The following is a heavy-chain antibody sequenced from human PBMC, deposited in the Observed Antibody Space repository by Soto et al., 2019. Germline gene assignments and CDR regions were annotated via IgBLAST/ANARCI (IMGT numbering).Heavy chain of an antibody. D-gene: IGHD4-17*01. CDR3: ARYDYGDYYFEY. V-gene: IGHV3-21*01. CDR1: GFTFSDYN. J-gene: IGHJ4*02. CDR2: ISSSSSNYI. Sequence: GGSLRLSCAASGFTFSDYNMNWVRQAPGKGLEWVSSISSSSSNYIYYAESVKGRFTISRDNAKNSLYLQMNSLRAEDTAVYYCARYDYGDYYFEYCGQGTLVTVSS.